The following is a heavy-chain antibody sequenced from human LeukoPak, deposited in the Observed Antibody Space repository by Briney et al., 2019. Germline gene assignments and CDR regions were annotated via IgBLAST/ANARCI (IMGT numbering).Heavy chain of an antibody. CDR3: ACHKQCLAYLNDY. CDR1: GGSFSGYY. V-gene: IGHV4-34*01. D-gene: IGHD6-19*01. Sequence: SETLSLTCAVYGGSFSGYYWSWIRQPPGKGLEWIGEINHSGSTNYNPSLKSRVTISVDTSKNQFSLKLSSVTAADTAVYYCACHKQCLAYLNDYWGQGTLVTVSS. J-gene: IGHJ4*02. CDR2: INHSGST.